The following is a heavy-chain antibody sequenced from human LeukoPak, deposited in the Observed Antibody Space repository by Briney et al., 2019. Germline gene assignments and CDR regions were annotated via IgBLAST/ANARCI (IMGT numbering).Heavy chain of an antibody. CDR1: GFTFRTYA. Sequence: GGSLRLSCAASGFTFRTYAMTWVRQAPGKGLEWVSAISGTGSSTYYADSVKGRFTISRDNSKNTMYLQMASLRAEDTAVYYCAKVSGSGFDYWGQGTLVTVSS. J-gene: IGHJ4*02. CDR3: AKVSGSGFDY. V-gene: IGHV3-23*01. D-gene: IGHD3-10*01. CDR2: ISGTGSST.